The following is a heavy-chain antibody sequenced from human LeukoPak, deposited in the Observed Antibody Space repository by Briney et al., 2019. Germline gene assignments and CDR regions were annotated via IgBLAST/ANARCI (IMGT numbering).Heavy chain of an antibody. CDR3: AKGAEIDH. CDR1: GFNFNNFA. CDR2: MTGPADTT. J-gene: IGHJ4*02. V-gene: IGHV3-23*01. Sequence: GGSLGLSCAASGFNFNNFAMSWVRQAPGKGLEWLSAMTGPADTTYYAESVKGRFTISRDYSKSMVLLQMNSLRVEDTAIYYCAKGAEIDHWGQGTLVTVSS.